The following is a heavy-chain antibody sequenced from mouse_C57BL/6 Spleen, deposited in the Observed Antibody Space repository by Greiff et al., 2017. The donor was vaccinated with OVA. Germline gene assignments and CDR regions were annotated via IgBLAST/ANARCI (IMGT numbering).Heavy chain of an antibody. CDR1: GFNIKDYY. V-gene: IGHV14-2*01. CDR2: IDPEDGET. J-gene: IGHJ4*01. Sequence: EVQLQQSGAELVKPGASVKLSCTASGFNIKDYYMHWVKQRTEQGLEWIGRIDPEDGETKYAPKFKGKATITADTSSNTAYLQLSSLTSEDTAVYYSARGRGYGYDGYYAMGYWGQGTSVTVSS. CDR3: ARGRGYGYDGYYAMGY. D-gene: IGHD2-2*01.